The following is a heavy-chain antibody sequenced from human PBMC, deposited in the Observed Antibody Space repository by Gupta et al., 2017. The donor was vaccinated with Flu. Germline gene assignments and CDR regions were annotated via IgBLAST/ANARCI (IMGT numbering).Heavy chain of an antibody. J-gene: IGHJ4*02. Sequence: EVQLLESGGGLVQPGGSLRLSCEASGFTFGNYVMIWIRQSPGKGLEWVSGISGDSGTAYYADSVRGRFTISRDNSKNILSLQLNSLRSDDTAIYFCAKKWTAKYALSGVYYFDSWGQGTLVTVSS. CDR2: ISGDSGTA. V-gene: IGHV3-23*01. D-gene: IGHD2-8*01. CDR1: GFTFGNYV. CDR3: AKKWTAKYALSGVYYFDS.